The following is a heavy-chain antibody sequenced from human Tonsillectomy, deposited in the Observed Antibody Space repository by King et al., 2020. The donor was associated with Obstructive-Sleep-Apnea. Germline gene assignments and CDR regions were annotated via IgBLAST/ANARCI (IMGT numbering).Heavy chain of an antibody. CDR3: AKSSSGYDFRDAFDV. CDR1: GFNFRTYG. J-gene: IGHJ3*01. Sequence: VQLVESGGGVVQPGGSLRLSCAASGFNFRTYGMHWVRQAPGKGLEWVSFIRYDGSNKYYADSVKGRFTIPRDNSKNTLYLQMYSLRPEDTAVYYCAKSSSGYDFRDAFDVWGQGTMLTVSS. D-gene: IGHD5-12*01. CDR2: IRYDGSNK. V-gene: IGHV3-30*02.